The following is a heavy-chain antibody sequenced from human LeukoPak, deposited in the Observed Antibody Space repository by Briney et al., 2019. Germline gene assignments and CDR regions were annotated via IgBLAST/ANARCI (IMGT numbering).Heavy chain of an antibody. CDR3: ARDSLDYGMDV. V-gene: IGHV4-59*01. CDR2: IYYSGST. J-gene: IGHJ6*02. Sequence: PSETLSLTCTVSGGSISSYYWSWLRQPPGKGLEWIGYIYYSGSTNYNPSLKSRVTISVDTSKNQLSLKLSSVTAADTAVYYCARDSLDYGMDVWGQGTTVTVSS. CDR1: GGSISSYY.